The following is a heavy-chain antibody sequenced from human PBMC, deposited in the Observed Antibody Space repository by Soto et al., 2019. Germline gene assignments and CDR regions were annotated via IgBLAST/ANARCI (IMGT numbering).Heavy chain of an antibody. J-gene: IGHJ6*02. CDR3: SRARYCTSPSCYNHYYYGMDI. D-gene: IGHD2-2*02. CDR1: GYTFTKYG. CDR2: IGVYNGKT. V-gene: IGHV1-18*04. Sequence: QEQLVQSGGEMKKPGASVRVSCKASGYTFTKYGITWVRQAPGQGLAWMGWIGVYNGKTNYARKLQGRVIMTADTSASTAYMELRSLRSDDTAVYYCSRARYCTSPSCYNHYYYGMDIWGQGTTVSVSS.